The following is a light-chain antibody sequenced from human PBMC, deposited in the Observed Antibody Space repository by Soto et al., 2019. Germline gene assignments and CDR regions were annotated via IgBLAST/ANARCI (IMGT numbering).Light chain of an antibody. CDR3: QHCDYLPI. J-gene: IGKJ3*01. Sequence: DIQMTQSPSSLSASVGDRVTITCQASHDITSFLIWYQHKPGRAPKLLIYDASILEAGVPTRFSGSGSGTHFTFTISSLQPEDVATYYCQHCDYLPIFGPGTTVDFK. CDR1: HDITSF. V-gene: IGKV1-33*01. CDR2: DAS.